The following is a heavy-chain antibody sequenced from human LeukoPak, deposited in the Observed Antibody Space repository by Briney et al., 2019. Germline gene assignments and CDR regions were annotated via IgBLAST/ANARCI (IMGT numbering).Heavy chain of an antibody. Sequence: SETLSLTCTVSDASISSYYWSWIRQPPGKGLEWIGYIYYSGSTNYNPSLKSRVTISVDTSKNQFSLKLSSVTAADTAVYYCARSRYSSLTYYYYYMDVWGKGTTVTVSS. CDR2: IYYSGST. CDR1: DASISSYY. D-gene: IGHD6-13*01. CDR3: ARSRYSSLTYYYYYMDV. V-gene: IGHV4-59*01. J-gene: IGHJ6*03.